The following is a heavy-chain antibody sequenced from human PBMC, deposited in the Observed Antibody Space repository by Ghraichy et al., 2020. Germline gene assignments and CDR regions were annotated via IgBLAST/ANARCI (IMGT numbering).Heavy chain of an antibody. J-gene: IGHJ4*02. D-gene: IGHD4-17*01. CDR3: ARDPRCPDY. CDR2: INQDGSQK. CDR1: GFSFSAYW. Sequence: GGSLRLSCAASGFSFSAYWVTWVRQAPGMGLEWVANINQDGSQKYHVDSVKGRFTISRDNAKNSLYLQMNSLRAEDTAVYYCARDPRCPDYWGQGALVTVSS. V-gene: IGHV3-7*01.